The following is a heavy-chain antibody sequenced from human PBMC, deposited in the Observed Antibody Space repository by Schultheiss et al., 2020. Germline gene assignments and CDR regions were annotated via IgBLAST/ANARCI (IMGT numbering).Heavy chain of an antibody. CDR2: IYYSGST. CDR1: GGSFSGYY. CDR3: ARGPPPTYYDFWSGYLDYYYYGMDV. Sequence: SETLSLTCAVYGGSFSGYYWSWIRQPPGKGLEWIGYIYYSGSTYYNPSLKSRVTISVDKSKNQFSLKLSSVTAADTAVYYCARGPPPTYYDFWSGYLDYYYYGMDVWGQGTTVTVSS. D-gene: IGHD3-3*01. J-gene: IGHJ6*02. V-gene: IGHV4-34*01.